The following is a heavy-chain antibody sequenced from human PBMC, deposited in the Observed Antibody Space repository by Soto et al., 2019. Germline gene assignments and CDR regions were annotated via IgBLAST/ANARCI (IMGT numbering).Heavy chain of an antibody. CDR3: ARTNSGSYYSGFNY. CDR1: NVSISSGYY. Sequence: ETRSLTCVVSNVSISSGYYWGWIRQSPGKGLEWIASIYRSGTTSYNPSLKSRVTISVDPSKNQFSLLLTAVTAADTAVYYCARTNSGSYYSGFNYWGRGARVTVAS. J-gene: IGHJ4*02. V-gene: IGHV4-38-2*01. D-gene: IGHD1-26*01. CDR2: IYRSGTT.